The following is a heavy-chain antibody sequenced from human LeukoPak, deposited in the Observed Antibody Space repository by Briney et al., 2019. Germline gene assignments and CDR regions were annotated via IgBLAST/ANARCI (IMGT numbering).Heavy chain of an antibody. CDR3: ARDRGINYFDSSGYPEY. D-gene: IGHD3-22*01. Sequence: GGSLRLSCAASGFTFSSYSMNWVRQAPGKGLEWVSSITSSSDYIYYADSVKGRFTISRDNAKNSLYLQMNSLRAEDTAVYYCARDRGINYFDSSGYPEYWGQGTLVTVSS. J-gene: IGHJ4*02. CDR2: ITSSSDYI. V-gene: IGHV3-21*01. CDR1: GFTFSSYS.